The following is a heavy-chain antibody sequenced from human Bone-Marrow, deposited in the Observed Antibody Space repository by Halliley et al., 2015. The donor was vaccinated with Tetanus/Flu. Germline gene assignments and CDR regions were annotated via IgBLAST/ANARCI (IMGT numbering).Heavy chain of an antibody. Sequence: GIIFPGDSTTRSSPPFQGRVTMSADKSISPAYLQWSRLKASDTAMYYCARPRGGDGNNPFDYWGQGTLVTVSS. CDR3: ARPRGGDGNNPFDY. V-gene: IGHV5-51*01. J-gene: IGHJ4*02. CDR2: IFPGDSTT. D-gene: IGHD2-21*01.